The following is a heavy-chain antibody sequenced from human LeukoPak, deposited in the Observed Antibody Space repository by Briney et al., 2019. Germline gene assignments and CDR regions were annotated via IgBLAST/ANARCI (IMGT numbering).Heavy chain of an antibody. CDR1: GGSISSGDYY. J-gene: IGHJ4*02. CDR2: IYYSGTT. Sequence: PSETLSLTCTVSGGSISSGDYYWSWIRQPPGQDLEWIGYIYYSGTTYYNPSLKSRVTISVDTSKNQFSLKLSSVTAADTAAYYCARGDIVVVPAAPYFDYWGQGTLVTASS. D-gene: IGHD2-2*01. V-gene: IGHV4-30-4*01. CDR3: ARGDIVVVPAAPYFDY.